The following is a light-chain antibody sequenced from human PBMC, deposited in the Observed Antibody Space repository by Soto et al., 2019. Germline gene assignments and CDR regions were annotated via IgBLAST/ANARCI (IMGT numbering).Light chain of an antibody. V-gene: IGLV1-40*01. Sequence: QSVLTQPPSGSGAPGRRVTISGTGGSSNIGAGYDVHWYQQLPGTAPKLLIYGNSNRPSGVPDRFSGSKSGTSASLAITGLQAEDEADYHCQSYDSSLSGWDVVFGGGTKVTVL. CDR1: SSNIGAGYD. CDR3: QSYDSSLSGWDVV. CDR2: GNS. J-gene: IGLJ2*01.